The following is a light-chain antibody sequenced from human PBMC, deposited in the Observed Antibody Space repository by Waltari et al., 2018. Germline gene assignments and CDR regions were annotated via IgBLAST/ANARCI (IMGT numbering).Light chain of an antibody. CDR2: KDS. CDR1: ALPNKY. CDR3: QSTDSNGTYLYV. J-gene: IGLJ1*01. Sequence: SYELTQPPSVSVSPGQTARITCPGDALPNKYGNWYQKKAGQAPVLVINKDSERPSGIPERFSGSSSGSTVTLTITGVQAEDEADYYCQSTDSNGTYLYVFGSGTKVTVL. V-gene: IGLV3-25*03.